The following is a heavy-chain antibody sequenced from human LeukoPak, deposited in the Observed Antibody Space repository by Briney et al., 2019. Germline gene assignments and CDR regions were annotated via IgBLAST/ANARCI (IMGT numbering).Heavy chain of an antibody. CDR2: FNGRGGYT. CDR1: GFTFSDYN. CDR3: AKGDQPLLYGGAFDS. V-gene: IGHV3-23*01. Sequence: GGSLRLSCAASGFTFSDYNMNWVRQVPGKGLEWVSSFNGRGGYTFYADSVKGRFTLSSDNSKNTLHLQMISLRAEDTAVYYCAKGDQPLLYGGAFDSWGQGTLVTVSS. J-gene: IGHJ4*02. D-gene: IGHD2-2*02.